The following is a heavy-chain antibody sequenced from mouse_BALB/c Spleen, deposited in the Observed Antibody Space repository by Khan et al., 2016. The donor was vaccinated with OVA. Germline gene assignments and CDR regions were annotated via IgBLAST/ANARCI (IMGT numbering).Heavy chain of an antibody. CDR3: ARGGRRAMDY. J-gene: IGHJ4*01. D-gene: IGHD3-3*01. CDR2: IYTYTGEP. CDR1: GYTFTNYG. V-gene: IGHV9-3-1*01. Sequence: QIQLVQSGPDLKKPGETVKISCKASGYTFTNYGINWVKQAPGKGLKWMGWIYTYTGEPTYADDFKGRFAFSLETSASTADLQINNLKNEDTATYCCARGGRRAMDYWGQGTSVTVSS.